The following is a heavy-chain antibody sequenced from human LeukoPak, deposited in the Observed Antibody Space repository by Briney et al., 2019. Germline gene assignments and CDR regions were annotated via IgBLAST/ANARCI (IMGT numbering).Heavy chain of an antibody. D-gene: IGHD3-9*01. CDR3: ARGLYYDLLTGYTSYYMDV. CDR1: GFTFGDYY. Sequence: PGGSLRLSCVASGFTFGDYYMSWIRQAPGKGLEWVSYISSAALTMYEADSVKGRFTISRDNARNSLYLQMNSLKAEDTALYYCARGLYYDLLTGYTSYYMDVWGKGTTVTVSS. J-gene: IGHJ6*04. V-gene: IGHV3-11*01. CDR2: ISSAALTM.